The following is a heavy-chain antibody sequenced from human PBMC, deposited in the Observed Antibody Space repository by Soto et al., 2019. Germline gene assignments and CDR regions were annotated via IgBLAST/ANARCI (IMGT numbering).Heavy chain of an antibody. CDR3: ARDGGAGRRDGYNCAFDI. J-gene: IGHJ3*02. D-gene: IGHD5-12*01. CDR2: ISSSSSYI. Sequence: GGSLRLSCAASGFTFSSYSMNWVRQAPGKGLEWVSSISSSSSYIYYADSVKGRFTISRDNAKNSLYLQMNSLRAEDTAVYDCARDGGAGRRDGYNCAFDIWGQGTMVTVSS. CDR1: GFTFSSYS. V-gene: IGHV3-21*01.